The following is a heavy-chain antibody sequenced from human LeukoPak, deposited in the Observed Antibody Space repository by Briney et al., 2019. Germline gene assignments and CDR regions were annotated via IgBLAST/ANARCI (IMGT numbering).Heavy chain of an antibody. V-gene: IGHV3-66*02. CDR1: GFTVSSNY. J-gene: IGHJ5*02. Sequence: GGSLRLSCAASGFTVSSNYMSWVRQAPGRGLEWVSVIYSGGDTYYADSVKGRFTISRDNSKNTVYLQMNSLRAEETAVYYCARRVGPTTQWFDPWGQGTLVTVSS. D-gene: IGHD1-26*01. CDR3: ARRVGPTTQWFDP. CDR2: IYSGGDT.